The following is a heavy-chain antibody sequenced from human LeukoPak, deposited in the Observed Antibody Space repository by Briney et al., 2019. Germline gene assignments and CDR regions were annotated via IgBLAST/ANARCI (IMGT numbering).Heavy chain of an antibody. CDR3: VRVIVGPTLYFDF. D-gene: IGHD1-26*01. Sequence: SGPTLVDPPQTLTLTCTFSGFSLSTSGMSVSWIRQPPGKALEWLARIDWDDDKYYSISLKTRLTISKDTSKNQVVLTMTNTDPVDTATYFCVRVIVGPTLYFDFWGQGTLVTVSS. J-gene: IGHJ4*02. CDR1: GFSLSTSGMS. CDR2: IDWDDDK. V-gene: IGHV2-70*11.